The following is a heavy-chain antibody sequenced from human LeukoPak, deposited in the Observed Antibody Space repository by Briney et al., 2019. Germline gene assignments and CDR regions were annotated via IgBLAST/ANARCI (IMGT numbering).Heavy chain of an antibody. CDR1: GYTFTGYY. D-gene: IGHD2-15*01. Sequence: ASVKVSCKASGYTFTGYYMHWVRQAPGQGLEWMGWINPNSGDTNYAQKFQGRVTMTRDTSISTAYMELSRLRSDDTAVYYCAIEDIVAAHNWFDPWGQGTLVTVSS. V-gene: IGHV1-2*02. J-gene: IGHJ5*02. CDR2: INPNSGDT. CDR3: AIEDIVAAHNWFDP.